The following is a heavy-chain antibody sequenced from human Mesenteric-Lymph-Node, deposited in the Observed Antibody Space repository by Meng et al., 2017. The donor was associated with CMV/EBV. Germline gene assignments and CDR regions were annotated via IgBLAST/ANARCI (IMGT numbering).Heavy chain of an antibody. CDR1: GFTFSTYA. J-gene: IGHJ4*02. V-gene: IGHV3-23*01. Sequence: ESLKISCAASGFTFSTYAMNWVRQAPGKGLEWVSTISGSGSSTYYADSVKGRFTISRDNSKNTLYLQVNSLRAEDTAIYYCAKDQGYSYGYYFDYWGQGTVVTVSS. CDR3: AKDQGYSYGYYFDY. D-gene: IGHD5-18*01. CDR2: ISGSGSST.